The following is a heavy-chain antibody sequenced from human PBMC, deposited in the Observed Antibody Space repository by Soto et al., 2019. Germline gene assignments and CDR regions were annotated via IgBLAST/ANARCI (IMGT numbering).Heavy chain of an antibody. CDR2: ISGQNGYT. CDR1: GYTFTRYG. V-gene: IGHV1-18*01. D-gene: IGHD4-17*01. J-gene: IGHJ4*02. CDR3: ATTVTTIEY. Sequence: ASVKVTCKASGYTFTRYGISSARQAPSKGLEWMGWISGQNGYTNFAQKVQGRVTMTTNTSTTTAYMELRGLRFDDTAVYYCATTVTTIEYWGQGTLVTVSS.